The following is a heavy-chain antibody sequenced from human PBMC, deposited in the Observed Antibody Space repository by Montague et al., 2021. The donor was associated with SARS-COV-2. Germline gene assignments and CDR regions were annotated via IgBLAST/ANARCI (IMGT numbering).Heavy chain of an antibody. CDR2: ISSSASTI. CDR1: GFTFSDYY. Sequence: SLRLSCAASGFTFSDYYMSWIRQAPGTGLEWVSYISSSASTIYYADSVKGRFTISRDNSKNSLFLQMNSLRAEDTAVYYCARGPYYSGGGCNYWGQGTLVTVSS. J-gene: IGHJ4*02. CDR3: ARGPYYSGGGCNY. D-gene: IGHD2-15*01. V-gene: IGHV3-11*01.